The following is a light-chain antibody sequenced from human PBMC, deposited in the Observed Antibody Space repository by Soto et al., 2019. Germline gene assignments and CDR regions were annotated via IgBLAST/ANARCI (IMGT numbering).Light chain of an antibody. CDR2: AAS. Sequence: DILMTQSPSAMSSSVGDRVTITCRASQGISNYLAWFQQKPGNVPKRLIYAASSLQSGVPSRFSGSGSGTEFTLTISRLQPEDFAAYYCLQHNSSPLTFGGGTKVEIK. V-gene: IGKV1-17*03. CDR1: QGISNY. CDR3: LQHNSSPLT. J-gene: IGKJ4*01.